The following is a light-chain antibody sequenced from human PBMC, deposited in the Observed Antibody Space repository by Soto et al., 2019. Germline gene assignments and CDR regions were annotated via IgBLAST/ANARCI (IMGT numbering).Light chain of an antibody. J-gene: IGKJ1*01. CDR3: QQYNNWPRT. CDR1: QSVSGN. Sequence: EIVMTQSPATLSVSPGERATLSCRASQSVSGNLAWYQQKPGQAPGLLIYGASTRATGIPARFSGSGSGTEFTLTISSLQSEDFSVYYCQQYNNWPRTCGQGTKVEIK. V-gene: IGKV3-15*01. CDR2: GAS.